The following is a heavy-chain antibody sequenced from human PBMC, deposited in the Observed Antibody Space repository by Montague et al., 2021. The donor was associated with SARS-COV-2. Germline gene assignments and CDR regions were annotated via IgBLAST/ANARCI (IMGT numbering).Heavy chain of an antibody. D-gene: IGHD6-19*01. Sequence: SETLSLTCTVSGAYLGTYYWNWVRQTPRQGLEGIGYIDNNGTTNYNPSLKSRVTISLDTSRNQFSLNMRSVAPEDTAGYFCAGSSSRATDLDPWGPGILVTVFS. V-gene: IGHV4-59*01. CDR1: GAYLGTYY. CDR3: AGSSSRATDLDP. J-gene: IGHJ5*02. CDR2: IDNNGTT.